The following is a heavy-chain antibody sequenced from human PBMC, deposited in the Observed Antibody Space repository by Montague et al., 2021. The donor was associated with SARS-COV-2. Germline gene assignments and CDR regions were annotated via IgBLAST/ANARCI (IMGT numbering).Heavy chain of an antibody. CDR3: ARAPIYRSSWYAYFDY. J-gene: IGHJ4*02. CDR2: INYSGST. CDR1: GDSMNNYY. Sequence: SETLSLTCTVSGDSMNNYYWSWIRQPPGKGLEWIGYINYSGSTNYNPSLQSRVTLSKDTSENQFSLRLTSVTAADTAMYFCARAPIYRSSWYAYFDYWGQGTLVTVSS. D-gene: IGHD6-13*01. V-gene: IGHV4-59*01.